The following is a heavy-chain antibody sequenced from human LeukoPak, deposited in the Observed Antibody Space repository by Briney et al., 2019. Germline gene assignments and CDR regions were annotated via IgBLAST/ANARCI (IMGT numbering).Heavy chain of an antibody. CDR3: ARSARGAAARPRWFDP. CDR1: GGSISSYY. CDR2: IYYSGST. Sequence: SETLSLTCTVSGGSISSYYWSWIRQPPGKGLEWIRYIYYSGSTNYNPSLKSRVTISVDTSKNQFSLKLSSVTAADTAMYYCARSARGAAARPRWFDPWGQGTLVTVSS. V-gene: IGHV4-59*01. J-gene: IGHJ5*02. D-gene: IGHD6-6*01.